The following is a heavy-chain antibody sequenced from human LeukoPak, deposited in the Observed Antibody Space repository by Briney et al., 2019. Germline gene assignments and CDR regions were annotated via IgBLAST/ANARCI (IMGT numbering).Heavy chain of an antibody. J-gene: IGHJ5*02. CDR3: ARQLGVRFDT. CDR1: GGSFSGYY. D-gene: IGHD3-16*01. V-gene: IGHV4-34*01. CDR2: INHSGST. Sequence: SETLSLTCAVYGGSFSGYYWSWIRQPPGKGLEWIGEINHSGSTNYNPSLKSRVTISVDTSKNQFSLKLSSVTAADTAVYYCARQLGVRFDTWGQGTLVTVSS.